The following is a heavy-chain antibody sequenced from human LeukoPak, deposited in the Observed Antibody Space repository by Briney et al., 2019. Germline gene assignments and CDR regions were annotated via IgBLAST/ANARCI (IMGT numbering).Heavy chain of an antibody. D-gene: IGHD3-10*01. Sequence: ASVKVSCKASGYTFTSYDINWVRQATGQGLECMGWMNPNSGNTGYAQKFQGRVTMTRNTSISTAYMELSSLRSEDTAVYYCASWHYGSGSYYFDYWGQGTLVTVSS. CDR2: MNPNSGNT. CDR1: GYTFTSYD. J-gene: IGHJ4*02. V-gene: IGHV1-8*01. CDR3: ASWHYGSGSYYFDY.